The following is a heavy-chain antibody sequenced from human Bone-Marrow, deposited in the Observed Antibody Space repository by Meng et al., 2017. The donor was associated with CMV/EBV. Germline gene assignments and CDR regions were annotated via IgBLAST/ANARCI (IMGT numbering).Heavy chain of an antibody. CDR3: ARDDNYDFWSGYYWAYYYYGMDV. V-gene: IGHV3-48*03. J-gene: IGHJ6*02. CDR2: ISSSGSTI. Sequence: GESLKISCAASGFTFSSYEMNWVRQAPGKGLEWVSYISSSGSTIYYADSVKGRFTISRDNAKNSLYLQMNSLRAEDTAVYYCARDDNYDFWSGYYWAYYYYGMDVWGQGPTVTVSS. D-gene: IGHD3-3*01. CDR1: GFTFSSYE.